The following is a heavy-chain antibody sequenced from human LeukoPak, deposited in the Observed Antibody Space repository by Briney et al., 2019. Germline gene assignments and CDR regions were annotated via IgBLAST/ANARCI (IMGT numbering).Heavy chain of an antibody. Sequence: VGSLRLSCAASGFTFTNTWTSWVRQAPGKGLGWVGGIKSKTDGGTTDYAAPVKGRFTISRDNSKNTRYLQMNSFRAEDTAVYYCAKSMGMVRGDYAFDIWGQGTMVTVSS. V-gene: IGHV3-15*01. J-gene: IGHJ3*02. CDR1: GFTFTNTW. CDR2: IKSKTDGGTT. D-gene: IGHD3-10*01. CDR3: AKSMGMVRGDYAFDI.